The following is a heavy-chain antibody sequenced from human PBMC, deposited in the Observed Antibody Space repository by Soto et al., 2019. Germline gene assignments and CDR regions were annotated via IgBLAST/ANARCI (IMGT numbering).Heavy chain of an antibody. CDR2: ISAYNGNT. CDR3: ARDPAVVPAAKSLPRGGFDP. J-gene: IGHJ5*02. CDR1: GYTFTSYG. Sequence: ASVKVSCKASGYTFTSYGISWVRQAPGQGLEWMGWISAYNGNTNYAQKLQGRVTMTTDTSTSTAYMELRSLRSDDTAVYYCARDPAVVPAAKSLPRGGFDPWGQGTLVTVSS. V-gene: IGHV1-18*01. D-gene: IGHD2-2*01.